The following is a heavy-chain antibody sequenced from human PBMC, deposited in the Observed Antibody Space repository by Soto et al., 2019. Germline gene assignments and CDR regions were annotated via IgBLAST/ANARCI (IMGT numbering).Heavy chain of an antibody. D-gene: IGHD3-3*01. CDR2: IYWDDDK. CDR1: GFSLTTSGVG. J-gene: IGHJ4*02. CDR3: AHRVLRTVFGLVTTTAIYFDF. Sequence: QITLNESGPTQVKPRQTLTLTCTFSGFSLTTSGVGVGWIRQSPGKAPEWLALIYWDDDKRYSPTRKSRLTITKDTSKNQVVLTMAAVDPADTSTYYCAHRVLRTVFGLVTTTAIYFDFWGQGTPVAVSS. V-gene: IGHV2-5*02.